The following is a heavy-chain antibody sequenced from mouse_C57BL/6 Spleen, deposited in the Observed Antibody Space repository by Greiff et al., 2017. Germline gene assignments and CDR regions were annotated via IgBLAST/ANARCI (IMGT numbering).Heavy chain of an antibody. CDR3: ARFTTDAMDY. J-gene: IGHJ4*01. D-gene: IGHD1-1*01. CDR2: IYPGDGDT. V-gene: IGHV1-80*01. CDR1: GYAFSSYW. Sequence: QVQLQQSGAELVKPGASVKISCKASGYAFSSYWMNWVKQRPGKGLEWIGQIYPGDGDTNYNGKFKGKATLTADKSSSTAYMQLSSLTSENSAIYFCARFTTDAMDYWGQGTSVTVSS.